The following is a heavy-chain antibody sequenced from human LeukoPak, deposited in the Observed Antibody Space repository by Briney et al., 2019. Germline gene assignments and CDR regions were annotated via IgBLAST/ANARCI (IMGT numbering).Heavy chain of an antibody. CDR3: ARAAYSGSYHSDY. CDR2: INPNSGGT. CDR1: GYTFTAFY. Sequence: ASVKVSCKASGYTFTAFYMHWVRQAPGQGLEWMGWINPNSGGTNYAQKFQGWVTMTRDTSISTAYMELSRLRSDDTAVYYCARAAYSGSYHSDYWGQGTLVTVSS. D-gene: IGHD1-26*01. J-gene: IGHJ4*02. V-gene: IGHV1-2*04.